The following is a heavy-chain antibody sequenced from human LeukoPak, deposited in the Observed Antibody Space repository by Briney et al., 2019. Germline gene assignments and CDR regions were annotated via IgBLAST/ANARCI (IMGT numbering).Heavy chain of an antibody. CDR2: IYYGGST. CDR1: GGSISSSSYY. J-gene: IGHJ5*02. CDR3: AIWPGIAVGFDP. D-gene: IGHD6-19*01. V-gene: IGHV4-39*07. Sequence: SETLSLTCTVSGGSISSSSYYWGWIRQPPGKGLEWIGSIYYGGSTYYNPSLKSRVTISVDTSKNQFSLKLSSVTAADTAVYYCAIWPGIAVGFDPWGQGTLVTVSS.